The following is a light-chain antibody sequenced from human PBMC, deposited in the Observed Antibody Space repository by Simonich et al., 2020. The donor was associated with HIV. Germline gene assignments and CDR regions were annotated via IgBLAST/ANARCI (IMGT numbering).Light chain of an antibody. Sequence: QSVLTQPPSASGTPGQRVTISCSGSSSNIGSNYVYWYQQLPGTAPKLLIYRNDQRPSGVPVRFSGSKSGTSASLAISGLRSEDEADYYCATWDYSLSGVVFGGGTKLTVL. V-gene: IGLV1-47*01. CDR2: RND. CDR3: ATWDYSLSGVV. J-gene: IGLJ3*02. CDR1: SSNIGSNY.